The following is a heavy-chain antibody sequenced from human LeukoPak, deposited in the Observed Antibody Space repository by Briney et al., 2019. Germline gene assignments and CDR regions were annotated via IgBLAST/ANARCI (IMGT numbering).Heavy chain of an antibody. J-gene: IGHJ3*02. V-gene: IGHV3-7*03. Sequence: GGSLRLSCAASGFTFSSYWMSWVRQAPGKGLEWVANIKQDGSEKYYVDSVKGRFTISRDNSKNTLYLQMNSLRAEDTAVYYCARKRSPGAFDIWGQGTMVTVSS. CDR1: GFTFSSYW. CDR3: ARKRSPGAFDI. CDR2: IKQDGSEK.